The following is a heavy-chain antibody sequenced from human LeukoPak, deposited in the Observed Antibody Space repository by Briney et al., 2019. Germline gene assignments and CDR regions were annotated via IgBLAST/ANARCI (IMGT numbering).Heavy chain of an antibody. D-gene: IGHD1-14*01. Sequence: VKVSRMASGYTFTSYDINWVRPATGQGREWMGWMNPNSGNTGYAQKFQGRVTIPRIPSIITAYMALSSLRSEDTAVYYCARGLTPAAFDIWGQGTMVTVSS. CDR3: ARGLTPAAFDI. CDR1: GYTFTSYD. J-gene: IGHJ3*02. CDR2: MNPNSGNT. V-gene: IGHV1-8*03.